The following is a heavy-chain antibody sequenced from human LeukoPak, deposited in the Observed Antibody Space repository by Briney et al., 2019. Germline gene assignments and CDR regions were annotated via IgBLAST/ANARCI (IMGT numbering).Heavy chain of an antibody. CDR3: ARRHGSGYYDTSGYPIDL. D-gene: IGHD3-22*01. J-gene: IGHJ5*02. V-gene: IGHV3-7*01. CDR2: IKQDGSEK. Sequence: PRRSLRLSCAAAAFTLSSYWMSWVRHAPGGGLEWGANIKQDGSEKYYVDSVKGRFNISRDNAKNSLYLQMDSLRAEDAAVFYCARRHGSGYYDTSGYPIDLWGQGTLVTVSS. CDR1: AFTLSSYW.